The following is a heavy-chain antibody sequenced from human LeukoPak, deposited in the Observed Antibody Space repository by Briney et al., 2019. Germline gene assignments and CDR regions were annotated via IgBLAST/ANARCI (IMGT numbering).Heavy chain of an antibody. CDR2: NYPGDSDA. CDR1: GYSFTTYW. CDR3: ARHRSLRFGESTRGYFDY. Sequence: GESLKTSLKGSGYSFTTYWIGWVPQMPGKGLGWMGINYPGDSDARYSPSFQGQVTISADKSISTAYLQWSSLKASDIAMYYCARHRSLRFGESTRGYFDYWGQGTLVTVSS. J-gene: IGHJ4*02. V-gene: IGHV5-51*01. D-gene: IGHD3-10*01.